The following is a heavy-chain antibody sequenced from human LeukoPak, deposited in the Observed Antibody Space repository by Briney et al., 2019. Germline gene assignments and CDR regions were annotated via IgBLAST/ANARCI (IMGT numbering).Heavy chain of an antibody. V-gene: IGHV4-59*08. J-gene: IGHJ3*02. CDR2: IYNSGST. D-gene: IGHD5-24*01. CDR1: GGSISSYY. CDR3: ARQRDGYKPDAFDI. Sequence: SETLSLTCTVSGGSISSYYWSWIRQLPGKGLEWIGYIYNSGSTNYNPSLKSRVTISVDTSKNQFSLKLSSVTAADTAVYYCARQRDGYKPDAFDIWGQGTMVTVSS.